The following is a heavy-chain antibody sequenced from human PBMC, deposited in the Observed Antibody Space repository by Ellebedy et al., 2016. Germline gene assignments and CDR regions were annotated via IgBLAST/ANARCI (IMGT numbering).Heavy chain of an antibody. CDR2: INPSGGST. V-gene: IGHV1-46*01. CDR1: GYTFTSYY. Sequence: ASVKVSCXASGYTFTSYYMHWVRQAPGQGLEWMGIINPSGGSTSYAQKFQGRVTMTEDTSTDTAYMELSSLRSEDTAVYYCATDEGVGSYGMDVWGQGTTVTVSS. D-gene: IGHD3-3*01. J-gene: IGHJ6*02. CDR3: ATDEGVGSYGMDV.